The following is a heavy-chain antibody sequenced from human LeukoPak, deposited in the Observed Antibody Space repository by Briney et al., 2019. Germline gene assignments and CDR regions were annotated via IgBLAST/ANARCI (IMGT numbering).Heavy chain of an antibody. CDR1: GFTFSSYA. V-gene: IGHV3-30-3*01. CDR3: ARDLGRGSIAAAVDY. J-gene: IGHJ4*02. CDR2: ISYDGSNK. Sequence: GGSLRLSCGASGFTFSSYAMQWVRQAPGKGVEWVAVISYDGSNKYYADSVKGRFTISRDNSKNPLYLQMNRLRAEDTAVYYCARDLGRGSIAAAVDYWGQGTLVTVSS. D-gene: IGHD6-13*01.